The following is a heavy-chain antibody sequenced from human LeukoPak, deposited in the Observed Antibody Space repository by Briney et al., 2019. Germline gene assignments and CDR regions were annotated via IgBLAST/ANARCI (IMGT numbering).Heavy chain of an antibody. V-gene: IGHV3-48*01. CDR3: ARQVRVSDY. D-gene: IGHD2-21*01. Sequence: PGGSLRLSCAASGFTFSSYSMNWVRQAPGKGLEWVSYISSSSSTTYYADSVKGRFTISRDNSKNTVYLQMNSLRAEDTAVYYCARQVRVSDYWGQGALVTVSS. J-gene: IGHJ4*02. CDR2: ISSSSSTT. CDR1: GFTFSSYS.